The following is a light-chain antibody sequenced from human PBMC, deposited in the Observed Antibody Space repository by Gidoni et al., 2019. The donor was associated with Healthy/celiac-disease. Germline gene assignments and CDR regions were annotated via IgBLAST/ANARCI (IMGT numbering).Light chain of an antibody. CDR1: QDISNY. J-gene: IGKJ4*01. CDR3: QQYDNLPLT. V-gene: IGKV1-33*01. CDR2: DAS. Sequence: DIQMTQSPSSLSASVGDRVTIPCQASQDISNYLNWYQQKPGKAPKLLIYDASNLETGGPSRFSGSGSGTDFTVTISSLQPEDSATYYCQQYDNLPLTFGGGTKVEIK.